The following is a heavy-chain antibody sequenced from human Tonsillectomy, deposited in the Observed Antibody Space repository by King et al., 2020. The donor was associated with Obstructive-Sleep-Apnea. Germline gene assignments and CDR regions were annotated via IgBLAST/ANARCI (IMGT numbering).Heavy chain of an antibody. CDR1: GYTFTNYG. J-gene: IGHJ6*02. CDR3: ARVGGGYNLDFYYGMDV. D-gene: IGHD5-24*01. Sequence: QLVQSGAEVKKPGASVKVSCKASGYTFTNYGITWVRQAPGQGPEWMGGFSAYNGNTNYAQKLQGRVTMTTDTSTSTAYMELRSLRSDDTAVYYCARVGGGYNLDFYYGMDVWGQGTTVTVSS. CDR2: FSAYNGNT. V-gene: IGHV1-18*01.